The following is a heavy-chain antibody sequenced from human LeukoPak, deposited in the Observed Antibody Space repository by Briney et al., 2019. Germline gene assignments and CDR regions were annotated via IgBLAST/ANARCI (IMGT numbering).Heavy chain of an antibody. CDR3: AGSGYSYGIDY. J-gene: IGHJ4*02. CDR1: GFTFSSYP. V-gene: IGHV3-30*04. Sequence: GGSLRLSCAASGFTFSSYPLHWFRQAPGKGLEWVAVISYDGTDTYYADSVKGRFTISRDNSKNTLYLQMNSLRAEDTAVYHCAGSGYSYGIDYWGQGTLVTVSS. D-gene: IGHD5-18*01. CDR2: ISYDGTDT.